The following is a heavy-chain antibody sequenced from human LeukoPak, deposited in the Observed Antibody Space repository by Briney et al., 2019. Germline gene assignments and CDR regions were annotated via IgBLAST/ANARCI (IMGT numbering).Heavy chain of an antibody. CDR3: ARVPGLMATSPVYYGMDV. J-gene: IGHJ6*02. D-gene: IGHD5-24*01. CDR1: GFTFSSYS. V-gene: IGHV3-21*01. Sequence: GGSLRLSCAASGFTFSSYSMNWVRQAPGKGLEWVSSISSSSYIYYADSVKGRFTISRDNAKNSLYLQMNSLRAEDTAVYYCARVPGLMATSPVYYGMDVWGQGTTVTVSS. CDR2: ISSSSYI.